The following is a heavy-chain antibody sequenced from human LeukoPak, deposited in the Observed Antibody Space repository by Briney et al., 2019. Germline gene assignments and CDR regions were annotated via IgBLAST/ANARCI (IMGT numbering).Heavy chain of an antibody. Sequence: RSGGSLRLSYAASGFTFDDYGMSWVRQAPGKGLEWVSGINWNGGSTGYADSVKGRFTISRDNAKNSLYLQMNSLRAEDTALYYCARDLRYYDSSGYYYVAFDIWGQGTMVTVSS. CDR2: INWNGGST. J-gene: IGHJ3*02. CDR3: ARDLRYYDSSGYYYVAFDI. V-gene: IGHV3-20*03. D-gene: IGHD3-22*01. CDR1: GFTFDDYG.